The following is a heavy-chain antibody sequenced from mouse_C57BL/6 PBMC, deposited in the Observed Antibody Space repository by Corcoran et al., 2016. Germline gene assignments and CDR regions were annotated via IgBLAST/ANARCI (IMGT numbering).Heavy chain of an antibody. J-gene: IGHJ2*01. D-gene: IGHD2-13*01. V-gene: IGHV1-19*01. CDR3: ARRGLYYGAFDY. Sequence: EVQLPQSGPELVKPGASVNMSCKASGYTFTDYYMNWVKQSHGKSLEWIGVINPYHGGTSYNQKFKGKDTFTVDKSSSTAYRELNSLTSEDSAGYYCARRGLYYGAFDYGGQCTTLTVSS. CDR2: INPYHGGT. CDR1: GYTFTDYY.